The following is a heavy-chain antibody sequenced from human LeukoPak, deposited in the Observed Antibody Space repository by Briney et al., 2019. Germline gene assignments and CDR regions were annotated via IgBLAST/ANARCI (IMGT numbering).Heavy chain of an antibody. CDR2: INPNSGGT. Sequence: ASVKVSCKASGYTFTGYYMHWVRQAPGQGLEWMGWINPNSGGTNYAQKFQGRVTMTRDTSISTAYMELSRLRSDDTAVYYCARASISHRVPFTGIAVAGTQGSDYWGQGTLVTVSS. CDR1: GYTFTGYY. J-gene: IGHJ4*02. D-gene: IGHD6-19*01. CDR3: ARASISHRVPFTGIAVAGTQGSDY. V-gene: IGHV1-2*02.